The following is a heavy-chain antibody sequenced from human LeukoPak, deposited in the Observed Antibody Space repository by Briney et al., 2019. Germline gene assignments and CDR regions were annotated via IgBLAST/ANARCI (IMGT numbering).Heavy chain of an antibody. CDR2: ISYDGSNK. Sequence: GRSLRLSCAASGFTFSSYGMHWVRQAPGKGLEWVAVISYDGSNKYYADSVKGRFTISRDNSKNTLYLQMNSLRAEDTAVYYCAKDPKGELTMVRGVIIPHFDYWVQGTLVTVSS. D-gene: IGHD3-10*01. V-gene: IGHV3-30*18. CDR3: AKDPKGELTMVRGVIIPHFDY. CDR1: GFTFSSYG. J-gene: IGHJ4*02.